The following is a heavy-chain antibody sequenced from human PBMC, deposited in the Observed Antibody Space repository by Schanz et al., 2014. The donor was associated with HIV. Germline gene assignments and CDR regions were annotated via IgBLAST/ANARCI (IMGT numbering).Heavy chain of an antibody. Sequence: QVQLQESGPGLVKPSETLSLTCGVSGDSFSSDSHYWNWIRQPPGKGPEWIGFVSYSGSTKYNPSLKSRITISGDTSKNQFSLKMDSVTAADTAVYYCARALNRGSSSWYIWYFDYWGQGTLVTVS. CDR2: VSYSGST. CDR1: GDSFSSDSHY. V-gene: IGHV4-61*01. CDR3: ARALNRGSSSWYIWYFDY. D-gene: IGHD6-13*01. J-gene: IGHJ4*02.